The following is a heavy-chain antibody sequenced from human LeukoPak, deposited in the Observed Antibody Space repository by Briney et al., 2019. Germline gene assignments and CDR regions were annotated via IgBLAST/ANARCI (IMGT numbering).Heavy chain of an antibody. D-gene: IGHD6-6*01. Sequence: GGSLRLSCAASGFTFSSYAMHWGRQAPGKGLERVAVISYDGSNKYYADSVKGRFTISRDNSKNTLYLQMNSLRAEDTAVYYCASAGTAARFDYWGQGTLVTVSS. CDR1: GFTFSSYA. J-gene: IGHJ4*02. V-gene: IGHV3-30-3*01. CDR3: ASAGTAARFDY. CDR2: ISYDGSNK.